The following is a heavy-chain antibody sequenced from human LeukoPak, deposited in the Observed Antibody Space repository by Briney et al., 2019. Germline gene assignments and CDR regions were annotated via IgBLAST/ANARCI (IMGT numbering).Heavy chain of an antibody. CDR2: INPNSGGT. CDR3: ARGPPVAQSDGLDP. D-gene: IGHD2-2*01. V-gene: IGHV1-2*02. CDR1: GYTFTGYY. J-gene: IGHJ5*02. Sequence: GASVKVSCKASGYTFTGYYMHWVRQAPGQGLEWMGWINPNSGGTNYAQKFQGRVTMTRDTSISTAYMELSRLGSDDTAVYYCARGPPVAQSDGLDPWGQGTLVTVSS.